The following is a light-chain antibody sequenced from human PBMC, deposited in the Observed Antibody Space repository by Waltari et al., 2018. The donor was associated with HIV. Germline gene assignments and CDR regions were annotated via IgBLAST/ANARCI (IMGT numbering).Light chain of an antibody. CDR2: DTN. Sequence: QAVVTQEPALTVSPGRTATLTCGSSSGPVTSGHYPHWFQQKPGQAPRALIYDTNNKHSWTPARFSGSLLGGKAALTLSGAQPEDEADYFCLLSYSGARPAIFGGGTKLSVL. CDR1: SGPVTSGHY. CDR3: LLSYSGARPAI. V-gene: IGLV7-46*01. J-gene: IGLJ2*01.